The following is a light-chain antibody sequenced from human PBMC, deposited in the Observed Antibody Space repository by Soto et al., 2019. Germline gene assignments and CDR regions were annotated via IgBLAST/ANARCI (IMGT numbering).Light chain of an antibody. Sequence: EXXXXQSXGXXXXSPGERATLSCXAXQSVSSXYLAWYQQKPGQAPRLLIYGASSRATGIPDRFSGSGSGTDFTLTISRLEPEDFAVYYCQQYGSSPLTFGGGTKVEIK. CDR1: QSVSSXY. CDR2: GAS. V-gene: IGKV3-20*01. CDR3: QQYGSSPLT. J-gene: IGKJ4*01.